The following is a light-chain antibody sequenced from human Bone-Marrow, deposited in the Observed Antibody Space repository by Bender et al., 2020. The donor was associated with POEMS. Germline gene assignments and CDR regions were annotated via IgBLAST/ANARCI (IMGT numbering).Light chain of an antibody. V-gene: IGLV2-14*03. Sequence: QSALTQPASVSGSPGQSITISCTGTSSDVGTYNFVSWYQQHPGKVPKLLISDVSDRPSGVSNRFSGSKSGNTASLTISGLQTEDEADYYCSSYAGSILFGGGAKLTVL. J-gene: IGLJ2*01. CDR3: SSYAGSIL. CDR1: SSDVGTYNF. CDR2: DVS.